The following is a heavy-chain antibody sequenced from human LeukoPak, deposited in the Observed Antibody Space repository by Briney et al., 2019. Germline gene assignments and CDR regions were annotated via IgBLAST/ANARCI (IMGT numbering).Heavy chain of an antibody. CDR1: GYTFTSYG. D-gene: IGHD3-10*01. Sequence: GASVKVSCKASGYTFTSYGISRVRQAPGQGLEWMGWISAYNGNTNYAQKFQGRVTMTTDTSTSTAYMEVRSLRSDDTAVYYCARNELGGEWPKYDYWGQGTLVTVSS. CDR2: ISAYNGNT. CDR3: ARNELGGEWPKYDY. V-gene: IGHV1-18*01. J-gene: IGHJ4*02.